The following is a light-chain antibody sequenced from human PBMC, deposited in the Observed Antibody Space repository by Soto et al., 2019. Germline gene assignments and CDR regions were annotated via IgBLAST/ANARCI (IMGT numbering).Light chain of an antibody. J-gene: IGLJ2*01. V-gene: IGLV2-18*02. CDR3: SSYAASTTLL. CDR1: SSDVGTYDR. CDR2: EVH. Sequence: QSALTQPPSVSGSPGQSVTISCIGSSSDVGTYDRVSWYQAPPGTAPKLIIYEVHYRPSGVHDRFSGSKSGNTASLTISGLQAEDEADYYCSSYAASTTLLFGGGTKLTVL.